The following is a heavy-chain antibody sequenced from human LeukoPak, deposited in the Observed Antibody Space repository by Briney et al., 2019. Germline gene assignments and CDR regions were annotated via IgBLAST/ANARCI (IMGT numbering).Heavy chain of an antibody. CDR2: ISGSGGST. CDR3: AKLFRGRVSSGWYYFDY. J-gene: IGHJ4*02. Sequence: GGSLRLSCAASGFTFSSYAMSWVRQAPGKGLEWVSAISGSGGSTYYADSVKGRFTISRDNSKNTPYLQMNSLRAEDTAVYYCAKLFRGRVSSGWYYFDYWGQGTLVTVSS. CDR1: GFTFSSYA. D-gene: IGHD6-19*01. V-gene: IGHV3-23*01.